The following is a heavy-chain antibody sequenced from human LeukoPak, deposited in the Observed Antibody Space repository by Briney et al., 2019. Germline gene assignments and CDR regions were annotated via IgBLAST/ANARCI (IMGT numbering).Heavy chain of an antibody. CDR2: IKEDGSEK. CDR1: GFTFSNYW. D-gene: IGHD5-24*01. J-gene: IGHJ4*02. Sequence: GGSLRLSCAASGFTFSNYWMNWVRQAPGKGLEWVANIKEDGSEKYHVDSVKGRFIISRDNAKNSLYLQMNSLRAEDTAVYYCARGAQADGYWGQGTLVTVSS. V-gene: IGHV3-7*05. CDR3: ARGAQADGY.